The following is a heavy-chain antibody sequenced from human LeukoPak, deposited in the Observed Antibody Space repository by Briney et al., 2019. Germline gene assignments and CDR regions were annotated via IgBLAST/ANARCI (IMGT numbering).Heavy chain of an antibody. J-gene: IGHJ4*02. D-gene: IGHD3-10*01. V-gene: IGHV3-11*05. CDR3: TRASGSGSYYAN. Sequence: PRGSLRLSCAASGFTFSDYYMNWIRQAPGKGLEWVSYISSSTIYANYADSVKGRFTISRDNAKNSLYLQMNSLRAEDTAVYYCTRASGSGSYYANWGQGTLVTVAS. CDR2: ISSSTIYA. CDR1: GFTFSDYY.